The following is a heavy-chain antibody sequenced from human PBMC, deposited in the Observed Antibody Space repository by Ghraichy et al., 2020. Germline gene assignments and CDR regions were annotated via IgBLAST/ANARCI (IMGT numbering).Heavy chain of an antibody. Sequence: GGSLRLSCAASGFTFSDYSMNWVRQAPGKGLEWVSSSSSRSNYIYYADSVKGRFTISRDNAKNSLYLQMNSLRAEDTAVYYCARAHGSLGFYYGMDVWGQGTTVTVSS. D-gene: IGHD5-12*01. CDR1: GFTFSDYS. V-gene: IGHV3-21*01. J-gene: IGHJ6*02. CDR3: ARAHGSLGFYYGMDV. CDR2: SSSRSNYI.